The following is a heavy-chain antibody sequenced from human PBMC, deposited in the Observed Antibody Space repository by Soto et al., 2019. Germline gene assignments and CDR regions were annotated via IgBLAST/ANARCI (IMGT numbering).Heavy chain of an antibody. CDR3: ARQEYYYGSGSPYYFDY. V-gene: IGHV4-39*01. Sequence: SETLSLTCTVSGGSISSSGSYWGWIRQPPGKGLEWIGSIYYSGSTYYNPSLKSRVTISVDTSKNQFSLKLSSVTAADTAVYYCARQEYYYGSGSPYYFDYWGQGTLVTAPQ. J-gene: IGHJ4*02. CDR1: GGSISSSGSY. CDR2: IYYSGST. D-gene: IGHD3-10*01.